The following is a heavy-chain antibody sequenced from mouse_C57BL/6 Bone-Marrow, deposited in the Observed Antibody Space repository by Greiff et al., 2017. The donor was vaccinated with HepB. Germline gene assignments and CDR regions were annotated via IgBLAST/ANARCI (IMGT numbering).Heavy chain of an antibody. CDR3: ARLEVDYESWFAY. Sequence: QVQLKQSGPGILQPSQTLSLTCSFSGFSLSTFGMGVGWIRQPSGKGLEWLAHIWWDDDKYYNPALKSRLTISKDTSKNQVFLKIANVDTADTATYYCARLEVDYESWFAYWGQGTLVTVSA. CDR2: IWWDDDK. J-gene: IGHJ3*01. CDR1: GFSLSTFGMG. V-gene: IGHV8-8*01. D-gene: IGHD2-4*01.